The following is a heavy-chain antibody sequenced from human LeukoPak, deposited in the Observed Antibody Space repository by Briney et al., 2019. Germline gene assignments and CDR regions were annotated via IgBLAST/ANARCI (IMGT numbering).Heavy chain of an antibody. Sequence: SETLSLTCTVSTGSVSNHYWSWIRQPPGKGLEWIGYIYYSGTTNYNPSLKSRVTISVDTSKNQFSLKLSSVTAADTAVYYCARGSPRSVREVLFDYWGQGILVTVYS. V-gene: IGHV4-59*02. CDR3: ARGSPRSVREVLFDY. J-gene: IGHJ4*02. D-gene: IGHD3-10*01. CDR1: TGSVSNHY. CDR2: IYYSGTT.